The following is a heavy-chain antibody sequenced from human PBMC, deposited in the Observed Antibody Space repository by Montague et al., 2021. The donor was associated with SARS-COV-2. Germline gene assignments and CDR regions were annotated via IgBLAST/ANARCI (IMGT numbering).Heavy chain of an antibody. CDR3: ARVSRGTIFGVVIRPYYYMDV. Sequence: TLSLTCTVSGGSISSGSYYWSWIRQPAGKGLEWIGRIYTSGSTSYNPSLKSRVTISVDTSKNQFSLKLSSVTAADTAVYYCARVSRGTIFGVVIRPYYYMDVWGKGTTATVSS. J-gene: IGHJ6*03. V-gene: IGHV4-61*02. CDR2: IYTSGST. CDR1: GGSISSGSYY. D-gene: IGHD3-3*01.